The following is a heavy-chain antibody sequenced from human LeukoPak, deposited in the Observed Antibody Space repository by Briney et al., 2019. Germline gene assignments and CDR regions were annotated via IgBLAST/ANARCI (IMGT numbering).Heavy chain of an antibody. D-gene: IGHD1-7*01. CDR3: ARHPTGTIPYGMDV. V-gene: IGHV4-39*01. Sequence: SETLSLTCSVSGGSISSSSYYWGWIRQPPGKGLEWIGSIYYSGSTYYNPSLKGRVTISVDTSKNQFSLKLRSVTAADTAVYYCARHPTGTIPYGMDVWGQGTTVTVSS. CDR1: GGSISSSSYY. J-gene: IGHJ6*02. CDR2: IYYSGST.